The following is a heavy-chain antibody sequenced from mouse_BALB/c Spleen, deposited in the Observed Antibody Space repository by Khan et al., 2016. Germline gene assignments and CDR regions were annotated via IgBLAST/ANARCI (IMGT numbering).Heavy chain of an antibody. D-gene: IGHD1-1*01. CDR2: IYPGGGYT. CDR1: GYTFTNYW. Sequence: QVQLKQSGAELVRPGTSVKISCKASGYTFTNYWLGWVKQRPGHGLEWIGDIYPGGGYTNYNEKFKGKATLTADTSSSTAYMQLSSLTSEDSAVYCCARFYYGSSYWYFDVWGAGTTVTVSS. V-gene: IGHV1-63*02. CDR3: ARFYYGSSYWYFDV. J-gene: IGHJ1*01.